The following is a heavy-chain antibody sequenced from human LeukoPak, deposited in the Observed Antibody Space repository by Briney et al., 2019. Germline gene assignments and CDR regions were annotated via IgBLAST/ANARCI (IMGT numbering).Heavy chain of an antibody. CDR2: IKHDGSEK. V-gene: IGHV3-7*01. J-gene: IGHJ4*02. CDR1: GFTLSDNW. D-gene: IGHD2-15*01. CDR3: ARARYLNS. Sequence: GGSLRLSCVGSGFTLSDNWMTWVRLAPGWGLEWVANIKHDGSEKNYVDSGKGRFTISRDNAKNSVHLKMDRLRAEDTAGYYCARARYLNSWGQGTLVTVSS.